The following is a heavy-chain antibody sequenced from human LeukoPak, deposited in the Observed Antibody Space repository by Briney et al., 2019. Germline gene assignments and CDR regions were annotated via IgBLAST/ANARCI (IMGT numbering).Heavy chain of an antibody. D-gene: IGHD3-22*01. V-gene: IGHV1-69*13. Sequence: ASVKVSCKASGGTFSSYAISWVRQAPGQGLEWMGGIIPIFGTANYAQKFQGRVTITADESTSTAYMELSSLRSEDTAVYYCARARAPFYYDSSGYPPTDAFDIWGQGTMVTVSS. CDR3: ARARAPFYYDSSGYPPTDAFDI. CDR2: IIPIFGTA. J-gene: IGHJ3*02. CDR1: GGTFSSYA.